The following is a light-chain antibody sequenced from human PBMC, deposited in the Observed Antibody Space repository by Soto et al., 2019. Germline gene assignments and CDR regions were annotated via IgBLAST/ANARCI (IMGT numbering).Light chain of an antibody. J-gene: IGKJ1*01. CDR1: QSISSK. Sequence: AQSPDTLSVSPVQRATLSRRATQSISSKLDWYQQRPGQAPRLLIYGASSRATGIPDRFSGSGSGTDFTLTISSLEPEDFAVYYCQQYGSSLCTFGQGTKVDIK. CDR2: GAS. V-gene: IGKV3-20*01. CDR3: QQYGSSLCT.